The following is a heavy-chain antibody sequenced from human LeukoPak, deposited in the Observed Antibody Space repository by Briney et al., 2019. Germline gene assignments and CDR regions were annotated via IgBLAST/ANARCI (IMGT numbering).Heavy chain of an antibody. Sequence: PGGSLRLSCAASGFTFSRYSMNWVRQAPGKGLEWVSSISSGSSFMYYADSVKGRFTISRDNAKNSLYLQMNSLRAKDTALYYCARENYDILTGYSYFDYWGQGTLVTVSS. V-gene: IGHV3-21*01. CDR2: ISSGSSFM. CDR3: ARENYDILTGYSYFDY. CDR1: GFTFSRYS. D-gene: IGHD3-9*01. J-gene: IGHJ4*02.